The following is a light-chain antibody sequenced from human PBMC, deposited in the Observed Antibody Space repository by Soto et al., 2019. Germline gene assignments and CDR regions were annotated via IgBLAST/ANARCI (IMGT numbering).Light chain of an antibody. Sequence: EIVLTQSPGTLSLSPGERATLSCRASQSVSSSYLAWYQQEPGQAPRLLSYGASSRAAGIPDRLSGSGSGKDFDLTISRLEPDDVAVYYCQQYGSSPVTFGQGTRLEIK. CDR2: GAS. J-gene: IGKJ5*01. CDR1: QSVSSSY. CDR3: QQYGSSPVT. V-gene: IGKV3-20*01.